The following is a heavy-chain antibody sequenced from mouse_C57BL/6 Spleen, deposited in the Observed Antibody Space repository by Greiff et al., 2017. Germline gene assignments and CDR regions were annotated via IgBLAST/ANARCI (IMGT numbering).Heavy chain of an antibody. V-gene: IGHV1-19*01. CDR1: GYTFTDYY. CDR2: INPYNGGT. J-gene: IGHJ2*01. D-gene: IGHD4-1*01. Sequence: VQLQQSGPVLVKPGASVKMSCKASGYTFTDYYMNWVKQSHGKSLEWIGVINPYNGGTSYNQKFKGKATLTVDKSSSTAYMELNSLTSEDSAVYYCARFWDGGYFDYWGQGTTLTVSS. CDR3: ARFWDGGYFDY.